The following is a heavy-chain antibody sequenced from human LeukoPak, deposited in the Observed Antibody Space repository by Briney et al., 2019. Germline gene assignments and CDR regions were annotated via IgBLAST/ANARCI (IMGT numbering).Heavy chain of an antibody. CDR3: ARFGSGYSPGDAFDI. CDR2: ISSSSSYI. D-gene: IGHD5-18*01. Sequence: GGSLRLSCAAPGFTFSDHAMNWVRQAPGKGLEWVSSISSSSSYIYYADSVKGRFTISRDNAKNSLYLQMNSLRAEDTAVYYCARFGSGYSPGDAFDIWGQGTMVTVSS. CDR1: GFTFSDHA. V-gene: IGHV3-21*01. J-gene: IGHJ3*02.